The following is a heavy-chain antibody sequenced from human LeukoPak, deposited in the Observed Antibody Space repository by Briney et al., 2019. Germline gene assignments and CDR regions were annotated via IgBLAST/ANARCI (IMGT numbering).Heavy chain of an antibody. Sequence: PGGSLRLSCKGSGYTFTNYWISWVRQMPGKGLESMGRIDPTDSYINYSPSFQGHVTMSTDKSISTVYLQWSSLKASDTAMYYCARLLVGGQDYFDSWGQGTLVTVS. CDR3: ARLLVGGQDYFDS. CDR2: IDPTDSYI. J-gene: IGHJ4*02. D-gene: IGHD2-15*01. V-gene: IGHV5-10-1*01. CDR1: GYTFTNYW.